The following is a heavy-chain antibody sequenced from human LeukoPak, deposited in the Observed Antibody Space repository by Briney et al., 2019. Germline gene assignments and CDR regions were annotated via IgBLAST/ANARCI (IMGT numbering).Heavy chain of an antibody. CDR2: INPDNGGT. CDR1: GYTFTDYY. J-gene: IGHJ5*02. Sequence: ASVTVSCRASGYTFTDYYIHWVRQAPGQGLEWMGWINPDNGGTNYAQKFRGRVTMTRDTSIRTVYMDLSRLRSDDTAVFYCTREARVGNWFDPWGQGTQVTVSS. V-gene: IGHV1-2*02. CDR3: TREARVGNWFDP. D-gene: IGHD2-2*01.